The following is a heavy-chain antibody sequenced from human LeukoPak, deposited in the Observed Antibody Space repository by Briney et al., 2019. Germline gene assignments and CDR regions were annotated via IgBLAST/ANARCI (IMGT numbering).Heavy chain of an antibody. CDR1: GGSITNYY. CDR2: VYYSGST. CDR3: ARDTSISMVRGVILAGMDV. V-gene: IGHV4-59*01. D-gene: IGHD3-10*01. Sequence: SETLSLTCTVSGGSITNYYWTWIRQPPGKGLEWVGYVYYSGSTNYNPSLKSRVTLSVDTSKNQFSLKLSSVTAADTAVYYCARDTSISMVRGVILAGMDVWGQGTTVTVSS. J-gene: IGHJ6*02.